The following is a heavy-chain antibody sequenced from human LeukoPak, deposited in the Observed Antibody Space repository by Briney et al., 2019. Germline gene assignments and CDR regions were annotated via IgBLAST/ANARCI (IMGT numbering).Heavy chain of an antibody. J-gene: IGHJ4*02. CDR2: IYPGDSDT. V-gene: IGHV5-51*01. Sequence: GESLRISCKGSGYTLSSYWIGWVRQMPGKGLEWMGIIYPGDSDTRYSPSLQGQVPISVDTSIGTAYLPWSSLKASDTAIYYCARQNDFRLDYWGQGTLVTVSS. CDR1: GYTLSSYW. D-gene: IGHD3-3*01. CDR3: ARQNDFRLDY.